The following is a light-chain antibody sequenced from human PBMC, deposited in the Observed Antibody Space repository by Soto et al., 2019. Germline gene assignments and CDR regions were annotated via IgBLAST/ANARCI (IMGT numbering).Light chain of an antibody. CDR1: QSVSGY. Sequence: EIVLTQSPATLSLSPGNRATLSCRASQSVSGYLAWYQQKPGQAPRLLIYDASNRATGIPARFSGSGSGTDVTLTITSLEPEDLAVEYCQQRSNWPSTFGGGTKVEI. V-gene: IGKV3-11*01. CDR2: DAS. J-gene: IGKJ4*01. CDR3: QQRSNWPST.